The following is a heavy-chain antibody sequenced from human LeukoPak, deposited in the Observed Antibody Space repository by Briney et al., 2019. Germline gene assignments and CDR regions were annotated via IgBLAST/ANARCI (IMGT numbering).Heavy chain of an antibody. Sequence: GGSLRLSCAASGFTFSSYAMSWVRQAPGKGLEWVSAISGSGGSTYYADSVKGRFTISRDNSKNTLYVQMNSLRAEDAAVYYCAKDGGSGYYYFDYWGQGTLVTVSS. CDR3: AKDGGSGYYYFDY. V-gene: IGHV3-23*01. CDR1: GFTFSSYA. D-gene: IGHD3-22*01. CDR2: ISGSGGST. J-gene: IGHJ4*02.